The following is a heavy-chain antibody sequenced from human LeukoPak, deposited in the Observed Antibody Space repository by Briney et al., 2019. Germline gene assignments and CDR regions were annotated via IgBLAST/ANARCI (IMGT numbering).Heavy chain of an antibody. CDR3: AKTARPAAMPSFDY. J-gene: IGHJ4*02. CDR2: ISSSSSYI. CDR1: GFTFSSYS. V-gene: IGHV3-21*04. D-gene: IGHD2-2*01. Sequence: GGSLRLSCAASGFTFSSYSMNWVRQAPGKGLEWVSSISSSSSYIYYADSVKGRFTISRDNAKNSLYLQMNSLRAEGTAVYYCAKTARPAAMPSFDYWGQGTLVTVSS.